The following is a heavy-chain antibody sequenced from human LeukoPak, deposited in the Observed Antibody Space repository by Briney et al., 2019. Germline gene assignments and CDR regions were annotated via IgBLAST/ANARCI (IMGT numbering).Heavy chain of an antibody. CDR1: GYTLTELS. V-gene: IGHV1-24*01. CDR2: FDPEDGET. D-gene: IGHD3-3*01. Sequence: ASVKVSCKVSGYTLTELSMHWVRQAPGKGLEWMGGFDPEDGETIYAQKLQGRVTMTEDTSTDTAYMELSSLRSEDTAVYYCATRYDFWSGYNLYYFDYWGQGTLVTVSS. CDR3: ATRYDFWSGYNLYYFDY. J-gene: IGHJ4*02.